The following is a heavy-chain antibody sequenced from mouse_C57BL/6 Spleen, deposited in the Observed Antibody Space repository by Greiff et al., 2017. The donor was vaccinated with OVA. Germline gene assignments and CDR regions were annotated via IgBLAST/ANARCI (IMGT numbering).Heavy chain of an antibody. CDR1: GYTFTSYW. CDR3: ARDLNFDY. CDR2: IDPSDSYT. Sequence: QVQLQQPGAELVKPGASVKLSCKASGYTFTSYWMQWVKQRPGQGLEWIGEIDPSDSYTNYNHKFKGKATLTVDTSSSTAYMQLSSLTSEDSAVSNCARDLNFDYWGQGTTLTVSS. V-gene: IGHV1-50*01. J-gene: IGHJ2*01.